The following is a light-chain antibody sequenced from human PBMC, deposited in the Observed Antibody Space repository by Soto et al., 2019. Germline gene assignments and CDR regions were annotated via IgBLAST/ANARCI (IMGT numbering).Light chain of an antibody. Sequence: DIQMTQSPSTLSASAGDRVTITCRASQSISVWLAWYQQKPGKAPKLLIYDAFNLESGVPSRFSGSGSGTEFTLTIITLQPDDFATYYCQQYKSFYWTFGQGTKVDIK. J-gene: IGKJ1*01. CDR2: DAF. CDR1: QSISVW. CDR3: QQYKSFYWT. V-gene: IGKV1-5*01.